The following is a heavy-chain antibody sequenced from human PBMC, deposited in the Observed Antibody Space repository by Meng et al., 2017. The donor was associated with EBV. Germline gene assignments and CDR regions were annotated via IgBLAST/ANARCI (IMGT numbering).Heavy chain of an antibody. V-gene: IGHV1-46*01. CDR3: VRELVGGTFDY. Sequence: QVQLVRAGAEVKKPGASVKVSCKASGYTFTSYYLQGVRPAPGQGLEWMGIIIPAGGNTNYAQKFRGRFTMTRDTSTSTVYMDLSILTSEDTAVYYCVRELVGGTFDYWGQGTLVTVSS. CDR1: GYTFTSYY. J-gene: IGHJ4*02. CDR2: IIPAGGNT. D-gene: IGHD1/OR15-1a*01.